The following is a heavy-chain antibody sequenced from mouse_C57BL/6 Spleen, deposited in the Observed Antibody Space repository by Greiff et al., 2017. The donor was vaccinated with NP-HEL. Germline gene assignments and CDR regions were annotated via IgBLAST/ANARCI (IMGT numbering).Heavy chain of an antibody. CDR1: GFTFSDYG. CDR2: IIRGSSTI. V-gene: IGHV5-17*01. J-gene: IGHJ2*01. CDR3: ARSDYEDY. Sequence: EVKVEESGGGLVKPGGSLKLSCAASGFTFSDYGMHWVRQAPEQGLEWVAYIIRGSSTIYYADTVKGRFTISRDNAKNTLFLQMTSRRSEETAMCYCARSDYEDYWGQGTTLTVAS. D-gene: IGHD2-4*01.